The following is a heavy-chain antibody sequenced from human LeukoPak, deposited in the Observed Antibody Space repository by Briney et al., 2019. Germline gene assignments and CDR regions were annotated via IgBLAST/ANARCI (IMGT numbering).Heavy chain of an antibody. J-gene: IGHJ2*01. CDR2: IYSGGST. D-gene: IGHD3-9*01. V-gene: IGHV3-66*01. CDR1: GFTVSSNY. CDR3: AREYYDILTGYYSYWYFDL. Sequence: PGGSLRLSCAASGFTVSSNYMRWVRQAPGKGLEWVSVIYSGGSTYYADSVKGRFTISRDNAKNSLYLQMNSLRAEDTAVYYCAREYYDILTGYYSYWYFDLWGRGTLVTVSS.